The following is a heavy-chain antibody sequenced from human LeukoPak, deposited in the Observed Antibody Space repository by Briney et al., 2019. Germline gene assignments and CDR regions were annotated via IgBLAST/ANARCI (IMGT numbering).Heavy chain of an antibody. V-gene: IGHV5-51*01. CDR3: ARQRVADHDY. CDR2: IYPGDSDT. J-gene: IGHJ4*02. Sequence: GESLKISCQGSGYSFTTYWIGWVRKMPGKGLECMGIIYPGDSDTRYSPSFQGQVTIPADKSISTAYLQWSSLKASDTAMYYCARQRVADHDYWGQGTLVTVSS. CDR1: GYSFTTYW. D-gene: IGHD6-19*01.